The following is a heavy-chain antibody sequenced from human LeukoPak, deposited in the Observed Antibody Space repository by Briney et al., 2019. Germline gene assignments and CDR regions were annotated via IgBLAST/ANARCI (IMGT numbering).Heavy chain of an antibody. CDR3: ARGEGIVGATGAAFDI. D-gene: IGHD1-26*01. Sequence: SETLSLTCTVSGGSISSGGYYWSWIRQHPGKGLEWIGYIYYSGSTYYNPSLKSRVTISVDTSKNQFSLKPSSVTAADTAVYYCARGEGIVGATGAAFDIWGQGTMVTVSS. CDR1: GGSISSGGYY. V-gene: IGHV4-31*03. J-gene: IGHJ3*02. CDR2: IYYSGST.